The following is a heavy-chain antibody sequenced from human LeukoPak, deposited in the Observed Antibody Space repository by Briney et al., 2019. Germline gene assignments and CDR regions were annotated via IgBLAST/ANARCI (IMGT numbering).Heavy chain of an antibody. V-gene: IGHV3-74*01. CDR1: GFTFSSYW. D-gene: IGHD5-18*01. CDR2: INYDGSTT. J-gene: IGHJ4*02. Sequence: GGSLRLSCAASGFTFSSYWMHWVRQAPGKGLVWVSRINYDGSTTTYADPVKGRFTISRDNAENTLYLQMNSLRAEDTALYYCARGGRIQLFYWGQGTLVTVSS. CDR3: ARGGRIQLFY.